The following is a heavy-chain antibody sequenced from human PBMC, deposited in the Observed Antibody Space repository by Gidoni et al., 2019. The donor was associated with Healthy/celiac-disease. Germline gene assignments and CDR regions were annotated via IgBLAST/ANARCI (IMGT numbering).Heavy chain of an antibody. CDR3: ERVLHAFDI. Sequence: QVQLQQSGPVLVKPSQTLSLPCAISGYSVSSTSAAWNWIRQSPSRGLEWLGRTYYRSKGYNDYAVAVKSRITINPDTSKNQFSLQLNSVTPEDTAVYYCERVLHAFDIWGQGTMVTVSS. V-gene: IGHV6-1*01. CDR2: TYYRSKGYN. CDR1: GYSVSSTSAA. J-gene: IGHJ3*02.